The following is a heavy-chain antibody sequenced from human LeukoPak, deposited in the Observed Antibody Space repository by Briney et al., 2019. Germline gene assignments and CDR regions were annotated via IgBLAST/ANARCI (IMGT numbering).Heavy chain of an antibody. D-gene: IGHD3-22*01. CDR1: GYTFTSYG. J-gene: IGHJ4*02. V-gene: IGHV1-18*01. CDR2: ISSSNGDT. Sequence: ASVKVSCKTSGYTFTSYGISWVRQAPGQGLEWMGWISSSNGDTNYAQKLQGRVSMTTDTSTGTAYMDLRSLRSDDTAVYYCARDSSYYDSSGSTDYWGQGTLVTVSS. CDR3: ARDSSYYDSSGSTDY.